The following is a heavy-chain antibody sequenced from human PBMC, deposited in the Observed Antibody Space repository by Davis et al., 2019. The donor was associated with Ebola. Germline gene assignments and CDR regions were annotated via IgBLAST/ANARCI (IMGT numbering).Heavy chain of an antibody. CDR2: IGGSGDST. D-gene: IGHD3-10*01. V-gene: IGHV3-23*01. CDR1: GFTFSSYA. J-gene: IGHJ6*02. Sequence: GGSLRLSCAASGFTFSSYAMNWVRQAPGKGLEWVSSIGGSGDSTYYADSVKGRFTISRDNSKNTLYLQMNSLRPEDTAVYYCAKVEVEFSSVYYYGMDAWGQGTTVTVSS. CDR3: AKVEVEFSSVYYYGMDA.